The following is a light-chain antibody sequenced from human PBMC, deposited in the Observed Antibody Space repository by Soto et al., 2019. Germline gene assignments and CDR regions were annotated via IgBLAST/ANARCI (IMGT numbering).Light chain of an antibody. V-gene: IGKV3-15*01. J-gene: IGKJ1*01. Sequence: IVVTQAPATLSVSPGERATLSCRASQSVSSNLAWYQQKPGQAPRLLIYGASTRATGIPARFSGSGSGTEFTLTISSLQSEDFAVYYCQKYNNWPPETIGQGNKVEI. CDR1: QSVSSN. CDR3: QKYNNWPPET. CDR2: GAS.